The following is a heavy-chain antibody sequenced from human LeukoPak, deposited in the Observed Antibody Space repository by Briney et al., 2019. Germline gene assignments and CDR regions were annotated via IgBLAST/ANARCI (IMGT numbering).Heavy chain of an antibody. CDR3: ARWVVVVPAAIYYFDY. D-gene: IGHD2-2*01. Sequence: GGSLRLSCAASGFTFSSYWMSWVRQAPGKGLEWVANIKQDGSERYYVDSVKGRFTISRDNAKNSLYLQMNSLRAEDTAVYYCARWVVVVPAAIYYFDYWGQGALVTVSS. V-gene: IGHV3-7*01. CDR1: GFTFSSYW. CDR2: IKQDGSER. J-gene: IGHJ4*02.